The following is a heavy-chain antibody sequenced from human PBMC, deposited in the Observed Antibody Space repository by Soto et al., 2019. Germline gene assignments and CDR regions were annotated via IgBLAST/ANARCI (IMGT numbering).Heavy chain of an antibody. CDR1: GFTFSSYA. V-gene: IGHV3-30*04. D-gene: IGHD3-9*01. CDR2: ISYDGSNK. Sequence: GGSLRLSCAASGFTFSSYAMHWVRQAPGKGLEWVAVISYDGSNKYYADSVKGRFTISRDNSKNTLYLQMNSLRAEDTAVYYCAREGIDDILTGYYHDAFDIWGQGTMVTVSS. CDR3: AREGIDDILTGYYHDAFDI. J-gene: IGHJ3*02.